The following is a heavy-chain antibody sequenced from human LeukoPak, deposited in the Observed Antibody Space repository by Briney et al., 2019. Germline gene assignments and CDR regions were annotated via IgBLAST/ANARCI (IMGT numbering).Heavy chain of an antibody. CDR2: INPKSGDT. CDR3: ARDSHYNSGWYAIDN. D-gene: IGHD6-19*01. J-gene: IGHJ4*02. V-gene: IGHV1-2*02. Sequence: ASVKVSCKASGYTFTGYYIHWVRQAPGQGLEWMGWINPKSGDTRYAQKFQGRVTMTRDTSISTAYMELSILRSDDTAFYYCARDSHYNSGWYAIDNWGQGTLVTVSS. CDR1: GYTFTGYY.